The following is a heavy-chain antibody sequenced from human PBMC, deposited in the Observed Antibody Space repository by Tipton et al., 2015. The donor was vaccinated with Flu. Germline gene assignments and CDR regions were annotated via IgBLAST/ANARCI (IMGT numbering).Heavy chain of an antibody. Sequence: TLSLTCTVSRGSMSGANYYWSWARQPAGKGLEWIGRVFTTGSTNYNPSLQSRVTISVDTSKNQFSLEMTSVTAADTAVYYCATDYAKTDAFDIWGHGTMVTVSS. CDR3: ATDYAKTDAFDI. V-gene: IGHV4-61*02. CDR2: VFTTGST. D-gene: IGHD4-17*01. J-gene: IGHJ3*02. CDR1: RGSMSGANYY.